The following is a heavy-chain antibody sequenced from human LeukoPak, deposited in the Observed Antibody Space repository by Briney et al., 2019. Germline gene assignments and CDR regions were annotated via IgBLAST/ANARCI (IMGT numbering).Heavy chain of an antibody. CDR2: IIPIFGTA. D-gene: IGHD3-22*01. V-gene: IGHV1-69*05. J-gene: IGHJ4*02. CDR1: GGTFSSYA. Sequence: VASVKVSCKASGGTFSSYAISWVRQAPGQGLEWMGRIIPIFGTANYAQKFQGRVTITTDESTSTAYMELSSLRSEDTAVYYCARDLGYYDSSGHFREPPYYFDYWGQGTLVTVSS. CDR3: ARDLGYYDSSGHFREPPYYFDY.